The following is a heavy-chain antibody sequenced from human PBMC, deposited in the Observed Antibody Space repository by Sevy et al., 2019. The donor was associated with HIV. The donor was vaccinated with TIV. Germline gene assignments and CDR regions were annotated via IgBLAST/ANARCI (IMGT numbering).Heavy chain of an antibody. D-gene: IGHD7-27*01. J-gene: IGHJ3*02. CDR1: GFTLSGYS. Sequence: GGSLRLSCAASGFTLSGYSISWVRQAPGKGLEWVSSVTPGTDIYYGDSVRGRFTDSRDNAKNSVYLQMNSLRDEDTAVYYCARDFLTGDRREAFDIWGQGTKVTVSS. CDR2: VTPGTDI. V-gene: IGHV3-21*06. CDR3: ARDFLTGDRREAFDI.